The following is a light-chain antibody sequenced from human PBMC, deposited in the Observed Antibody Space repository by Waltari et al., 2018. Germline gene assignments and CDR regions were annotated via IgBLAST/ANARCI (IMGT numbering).Light chain of an antibody. Sequence: QSALTQPASVSGSPGQSITISCTGTSSDVGGYNYVSWYQQHPGKAPNLLIYDVSNRPSGVSNRFSGSKSGTTASLTISGLQAEDEADYYCSSYTSSSTLVFGGGTKLTVL. V-gene: IGLV2-14*03. J-gene: IGLJ2*01. CDR3: SSYTSSSTLV. CDR2: DVS. CDR1: SSDVGGYNY.